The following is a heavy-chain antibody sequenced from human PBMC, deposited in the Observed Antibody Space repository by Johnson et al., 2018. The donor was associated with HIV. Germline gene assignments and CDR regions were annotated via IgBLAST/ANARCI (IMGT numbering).Heavy chain of an antibody. CDR1: GFTFSSYA. D-gene: IGHD2-8*01. Sequence: VQLVESGGGLVQPGRSLRLSCAASGFTFSSYAMHWVRQGPVKGLVWVSRINSDGSSTSYADSVKGRFTISRDNAKNSLYLQMNSLRAEDTAVYYCAKFLLMYEERSGTFDIWGQGTMVTVSS. J-gene: IGHJ3*02. V-gene: IGHV3-74*02. CDR3: AKFLLMYEERSGTFDI. CDR2: INSDGSST.